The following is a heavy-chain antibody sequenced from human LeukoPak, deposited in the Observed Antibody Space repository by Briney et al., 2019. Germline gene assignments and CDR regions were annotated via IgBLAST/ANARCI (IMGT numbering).Heavy chain of an antibody. V-gene: IGHV4-4*09. J-gene: IGHJ4*02. CDR3: ARDAGYSSGWYVDY. D-gene: IGHD6-19*01. CDR2: INTKGET. CDR1: GVSISAYQ. Sequence: SETLSLTCTVSGVSISAYQWSWVRQSPEKGVEWIGCINTKGETSYNPALKSRGSTSVDTSKSQFSLRLTSVTAADTAVYYCARDAGYSSGWYVDYWGQGTLVTVSS.